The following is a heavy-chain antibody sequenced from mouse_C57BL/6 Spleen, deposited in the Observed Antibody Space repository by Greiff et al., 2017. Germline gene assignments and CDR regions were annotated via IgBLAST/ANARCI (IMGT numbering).Heavy chain of an antibody. CDR3: TRVRHYYVSSYGAMDY. Sequence: EVMLVESGEGLVKPGGSLKLSCAASGFTFSSYAMSWVRQTPENRLEWVAYISSGGDYIYYADTVKGRFTISRDNARNTLYLQMSSLKSEDTAMYYCTRVRHYYVSSYGAMDYWGQGTSVTVSS. CDR1: GFTFSSYA. V-gene: IGHV5-9-1*02. D-gene: IGHD1-1*01. CDR2: ISSGGDYI. J-gene: IGHJ4*01.